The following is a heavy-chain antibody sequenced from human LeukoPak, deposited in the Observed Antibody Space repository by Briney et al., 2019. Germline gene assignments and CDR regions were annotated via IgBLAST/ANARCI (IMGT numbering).Heavy chain of an antibody. V-gene: IGHV3-30*18. CDR3: AKSSIITMIVVSFDY. J-gene: IGHJ4*02. CDR1: GFTFSSYG. D-gene: IGHD3-22*01. CDR2: ISYDGSNK. Sequence: GGSLRLSCAASGFTFSSYGMHWVRQAPGKGLEWVAVISYDGSNKYYADSVKGRFTISRDNSKNTLYLQMNSLRAEDTAVYYCAKSSIITMIVVSFDYWGQGTLVTVSS.